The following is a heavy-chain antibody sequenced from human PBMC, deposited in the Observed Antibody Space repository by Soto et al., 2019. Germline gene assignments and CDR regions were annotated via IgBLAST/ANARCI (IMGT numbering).Heavy chain of an antibody. J-gene: IGHJ4*02. V-gene: IGHV4-31*03. CDR3: AGSGYSYGTFDY. CDR1: GGSISSGGYY. D-gene: IGHD5-18*01. CDR2: IYYSGST. Sequence: SETLSLTCTVSGGSISSGGYYWSWIRQHPGKGLEWIGYIYYSGSTYYNPSLKSRVTISVDTSKNQFSLKLSSVTAADTAVYYCAGSGYSYGTFDYWGQGTLVTVSS.